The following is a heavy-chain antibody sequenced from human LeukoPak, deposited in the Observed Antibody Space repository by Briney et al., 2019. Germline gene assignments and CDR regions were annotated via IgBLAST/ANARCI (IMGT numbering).Heavy chain of an antibody. CDR2: ISWNSGSI. D-gene: IGHD2-15*01. J-gene: IGHJ4*02. CDR3: AKGGCGDIVVVVAATPFDY. Sequence: GRSLRLSCAASGFTFDDYAMHWVRHAPGKGLEWVSGISWNSGSIGYADSVKGRFTISRDNAKNSLYLQMNSLRAEDTALYYCAKGGCGDIVVVVAATPFDYWGQGTLATVSS. CDR1: GFTFDDYA. V-gene: IGHV3-9*01.